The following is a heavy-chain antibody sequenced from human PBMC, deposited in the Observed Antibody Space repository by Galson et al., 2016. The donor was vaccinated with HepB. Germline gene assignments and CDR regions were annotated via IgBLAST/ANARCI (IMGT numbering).Heavy chain of an antibody. J-gene: IGHJ4*02. CDR2: ISDTGGST. V-gene: IGHV3-23*01. Sequence: SLRLSCAASGFTFSSYVMSWVRQAPGKGLEWVSSISDTGGSTYFADSVKGRFTISRDNSKNTLYLQMSSLRAEDTAVYYCAKRHTIPVTRTVDYWGQGTLVTVSS. CDR1: GFTFSSYV. D-gene: IGHD2-2*02. CDR3: AKRHTIPVTRTVDY.